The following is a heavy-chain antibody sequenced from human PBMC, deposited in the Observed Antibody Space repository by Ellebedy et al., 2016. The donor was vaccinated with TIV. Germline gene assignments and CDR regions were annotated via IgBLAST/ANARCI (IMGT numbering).Heavy chain of an antibody. CDR1: GYNFATSW. J-gene: IGHJ6*02. Sequence: PGGSLRLSCTGSGYNFATSWIVWVRQMPGKGLEWMGIIYPGDSDTRYSPSFQGQVTISVDKSIGTAYLQWSSLRASDTAIYYCARHLKGTFGMDVWGQGTAVTVSS. V-gene: IGHV5-51*01. CDR2: IYPGDSDT. CDR3: ARHLKGTFGMDV. D-gene: IGHD2/OR15-2a*01.